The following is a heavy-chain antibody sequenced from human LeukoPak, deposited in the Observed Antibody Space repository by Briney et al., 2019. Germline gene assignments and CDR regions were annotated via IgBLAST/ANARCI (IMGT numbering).Heavy chain of an antibody. CDR3: ARFRPMVRGVIQRDY. CDR1: GGSFRGYY. V-gene: IGHV4-34*01. D-gene: IGHD3-10*01. CDR2: INHSGST. J-gene: IGHJ4*02. Sequence: NPSETLSLTCAVYGGSFRGYYWSWIRQPPGKGLEWIGEINHSGSTNYNPSLKSRVTISVDTSKNQFSLKLSSVTAADTAVYYCARFRPMVRGVIQRDYWGQGSLVTVSS.